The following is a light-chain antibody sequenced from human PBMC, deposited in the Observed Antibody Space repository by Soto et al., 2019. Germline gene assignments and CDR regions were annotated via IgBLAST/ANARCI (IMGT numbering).Light chain of an antibody. Sequence: EIVMTQSPVTLSVSPGERATLSCRASQSISTNLAWYQQKPGQAPRLLIYGASTRATGIPARFSGSGSGTEFTLTITTLQSEDFAVYYCQQYNNWLGTFGPGTKVDIK. CDR3: QQYNNWLGT. CDR1: QSISTN. V-gene: IGKV3D-15*01. CDR2: GAS. J-gene: IGKJ3*01.